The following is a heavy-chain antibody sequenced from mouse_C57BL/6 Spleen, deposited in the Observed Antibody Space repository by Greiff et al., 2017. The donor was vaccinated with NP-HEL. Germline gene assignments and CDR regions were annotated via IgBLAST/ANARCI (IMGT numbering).Heavy chain of an antibody. Sequence: VQLVESGAELVKPGASVKISCKASGYAFSSYWMNWVKQRPGKGLEWIGQIYPGDGDTNYNGKFKGKATLTADKSSSTAYMQLSSLTSEDSAVYFCARSYGNYGGYAMDYWGQGTSVTVSS. J-gene: IGHJ4*01. CDR2: IYPGDGDT. V-gene: IGHV1-80*01. CDR3: ARSYGNYGGYAMDY. D-gene: IGHD2-10*02. CDR1: GYAFSSYW.